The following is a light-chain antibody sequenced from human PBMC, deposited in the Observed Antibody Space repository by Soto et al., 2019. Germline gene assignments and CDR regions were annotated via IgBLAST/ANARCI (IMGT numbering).Light chain of an antibody. V-gene: IGKV3-11*01. Sequence: EIVMTQAPATLSLSPGERATLSCRASQSVGKYLVWYQQKPGQAPRLLIYDASNRATGIPARFSGSGSWTDFTLTISSLEPEDFQVYYCQQRGNRPPWTFGTGTKVDIK. CDR3: QQRGNRPPWT. CDR2: DAS. CDR1: QSVGKY. J-gene: IGKJ1*01.